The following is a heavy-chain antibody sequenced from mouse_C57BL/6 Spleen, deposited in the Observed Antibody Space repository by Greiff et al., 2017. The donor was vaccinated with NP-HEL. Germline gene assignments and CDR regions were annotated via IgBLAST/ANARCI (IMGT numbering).Heavy chain of an antibody. J-gene: IGHJ4*01. CDR1: GYTFTSYG. Sequence: QVQLQQSGAELARPGASVKLSCKASGYTFTSYGISWVKQRTGQGLEWIGEIYPRSGNTYYNEQFKGKATLTADKSSSTAYMELRSLTSEDSAVYFCARGGITTVVATDYAMDYWGQGTSVTVSS. D-gene: IGHD1-1*01. CDR3: ARGGITTVVATDYAMDY. V-gene: IGHV1-81*01. CDR2: IYPRSGNT.